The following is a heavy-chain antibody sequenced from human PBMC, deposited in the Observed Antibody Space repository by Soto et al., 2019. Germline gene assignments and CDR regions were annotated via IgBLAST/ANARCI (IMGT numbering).Heavy chain of an antibody. D-gene: IGHD2-15*01. V-gene: IGHV4-31*03. CDR3: ASVVVGATRQTGSDH. CDR1: GGSISSGGYF. J-gene: IGHJ4*02. Sequence: SETLSLTCTVSGGSISSGGYFWSWIRQHPGKGLEWIGYISRSGRSFYNPSLKSRVTISADTSKNQFSLRLTSVNAGDTAVYFCASVVVGATRQTGSDHWGQGTLVTVSS. CDR2: ISRSGRS.